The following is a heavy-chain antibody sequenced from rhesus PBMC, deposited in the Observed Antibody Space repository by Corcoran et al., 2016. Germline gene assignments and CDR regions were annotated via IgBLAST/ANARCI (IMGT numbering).Heavy chain of an antibody. Sequence: EVQLVETGGGLVQPGGSLSLSCAASGFTFSSYGMSWVRQAPGKGLELVSGISYTCGSTYYADSVKGRFTISRDNSKNTLSLQMNSLRAEDTAVYYCAKDYGSSFWGQGVLVTVSS. CDR3: AKDYGSSF. CDR2: ISYTCGST. J-gene: IGHJ4*01. CDR1: GFTFSSYG. D-gene: IGHD4-29*01. V-gene: IGHV3S5*01.